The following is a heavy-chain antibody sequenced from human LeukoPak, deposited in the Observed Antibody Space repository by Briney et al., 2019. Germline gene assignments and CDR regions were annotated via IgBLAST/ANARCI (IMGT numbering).Heavy chain of an antibody. J-gene: IGHJ4*02. CDR3: AKPTPLLWFGEAYFDY. V-gene: IGHV3-30*04. Sequence: PGGSLRLSCAASGFTFSSYAMHWVRQAPGKGLEWMSVISYDGSNKYFAESVKGRFTISRDNSKNTLYLQMNSLRAEDTAVYYCAKPTPLLWFGEAYFDYWGQGTLVTVSS. CDR1: GFTFSSYA. CDR2: ISYDGSNK. D-gene: IGHD3-10*01.